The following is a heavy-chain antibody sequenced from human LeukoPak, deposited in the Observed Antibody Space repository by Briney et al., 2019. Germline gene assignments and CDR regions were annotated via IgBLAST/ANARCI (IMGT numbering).Heavy chain of an antibody. V-gene: IGHV3-23*01. D-gene: IGHD5-12*01. CDR3: AKDFGGYVMNWFDP. Sequence: GGSLRLSCAASGFTFSSYAMSWARQAPGKGLEWVSAISGSGGSTYYADSVKGRFTISRDNSKNTLYLQMNSLRAEDTAVYYCAKDFGGYVMNWFDPWGQGTLVTVSS. CDR2: ISGSGGST. J-gene: IGHJ5*02. CDR1: GFTFSSYA.